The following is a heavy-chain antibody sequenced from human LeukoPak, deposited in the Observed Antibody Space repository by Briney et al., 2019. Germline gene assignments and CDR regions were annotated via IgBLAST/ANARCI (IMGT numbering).Heavy chain of an antibody. CDR1: GFPFSDYS. CDR2: VGISSGNT. V-gene: IGHV3-48*04. Sequence: QPGGSLRLSCAASGFPFSDYSMNWVRQAPGKGLEWISYVGISSGNTKYADSVKGRFTISGDSAKNSVFLQMNSLRVEDTAVYYCGRDHRYAFDNWGQGTLVTVSS. J-gene: IGHJ4*02. D-gene: IGHD5-12*01. CDR3: GRDHRYAFDN.